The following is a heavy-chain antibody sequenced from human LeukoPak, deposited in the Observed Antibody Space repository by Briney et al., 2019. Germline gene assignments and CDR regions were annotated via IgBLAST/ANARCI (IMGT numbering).Heavy chain of an antibody. V-gene: IGHV7-4-1*02. CDR1: GYTFTSYA. Sequence: ASVKVSCKASGYTFTSYAMSWVRQAPGQGLEWGGWINTNTGNPTYAQGFTGRFVFSLDTSVSTAYLQTSSLKAEDTAVYYCARGFLASSSWLYYYGMDVWGQGTTVTVSS. J-gene: IGHJ6*02. D-gene: IGHD6-13*01. CDR3: ARGFLASSSWLYYYGMDV. CDR2: INTNTGNP.